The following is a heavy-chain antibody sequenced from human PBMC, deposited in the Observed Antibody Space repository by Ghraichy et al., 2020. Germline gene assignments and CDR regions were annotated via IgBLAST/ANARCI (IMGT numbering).Heavy chain of an antibody. J-gene: IGHJ4*02. D-gene: IGHD2-15*01. V-gene: IGHV3-23*01. CDR3: AKDRALGGGSCFDY. CDR2: ISGSCSNT. CDR1: GFTFSSYA. Sequence: GGSLRLSCAASGFTFSSYAMSWVRQAPGKGLEWVSAISGSCSNTYYAVSVNGRFTISRDNSKNTLYLQMNSLRAEDTAVYYCAKDRALGGGSCFDYWGQGALVTV.